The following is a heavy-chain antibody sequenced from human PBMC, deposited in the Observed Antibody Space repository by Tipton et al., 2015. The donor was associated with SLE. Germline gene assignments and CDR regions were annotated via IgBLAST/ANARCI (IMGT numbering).Heavy chain of an antibody. CDR3: ARVRFFDY. CDR1: GGSVSSGSYY. D-gene: IGHD3-3*01. J-gene: IGHJ4*02. CDR2: IYYSAST. Sequence: TLSLTCTVSGGSVSSGSYYWAWIRHPPGKGPEWIGTIYYSASTYYHPSLKSRVTITIDTSQNQFSLSLNAVTAADTAVYYCARVRFFDYWGQGTLVTVSS. V-gene: IGHV4-39*07.